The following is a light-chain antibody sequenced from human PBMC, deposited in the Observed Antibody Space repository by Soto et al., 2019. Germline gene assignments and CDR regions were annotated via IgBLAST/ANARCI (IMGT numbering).Light chain of an antibody. V-gene: IGKV1-27*01. CDR3: QKYDSAPLT. J-gene: IGKJ4*01. CDR1: QGISNY. Sequence: DVQRTQSPSSLSASVGDRVTITCRASQGISNYLTWHQQKPGKVPKVLIYAASTLQSGVPSRFSGSRSGSDFTLTISDLQPEDVATYYCQKYDSAPLTFGGGTKVDIK. CDR2: AAS.